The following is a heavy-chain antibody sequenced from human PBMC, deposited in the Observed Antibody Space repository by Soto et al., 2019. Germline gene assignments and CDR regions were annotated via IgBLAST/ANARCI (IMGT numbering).Heavy chain of an antibody. V-gene: IGHV4-39*07. D-gene: IGHD3-9*01. J-gene: IGHJ4*02. CDR1: GGSISSGGYY. Sequence: SETLSLTCTVSGGSISSGGYYWSWIRQPPGKGLEWIGEINHSGSTNYNPSLKSRVTISVDTSKNQFSLKLSSVTAADTAVYYCARGQLRYFDWPLDYWGQGTLVTVSS. CDR3: ARGQLRYFDWPLDY. CDR2: INHSGST.